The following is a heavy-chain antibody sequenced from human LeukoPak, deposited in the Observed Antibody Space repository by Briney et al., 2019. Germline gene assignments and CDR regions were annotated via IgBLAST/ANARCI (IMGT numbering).Heavy chain of an antibody. CDR3: ARGRYTYGNAFDY. Sequence: KASETLSLTCTVSGGSISSYYWSWIRQPPGKGLEYIGYIYYSGSTNYNPSLKSRVTISVDTSKNQFSLKLSSVTAADTAVYYCARGRYTYGNAFDYWGQGTLVTVSS. V-gene: IGHV4-59*01. D-gene: IGHD5-18*01. CDR2: IYYSGST. J-gene: IGHJ4*02. CDR1: GGSISSYY.